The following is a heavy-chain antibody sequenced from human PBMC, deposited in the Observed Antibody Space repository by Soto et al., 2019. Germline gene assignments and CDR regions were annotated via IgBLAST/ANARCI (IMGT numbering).Heavy chain of an antibody. CDR3: ASDCSSTSCHDYYYGMDV. CDR1: GGSISSSNW. Sequence: TSETLSLTCAVSGGSISSSNWWSWVRQPPGKGLEWIGEIYHSGSTNYNPSLKSRVTISVDKSKNQFSLKLSSVTAADTAVYYCASDCSSTSCHDYYYGMDVWGQGTTVTVSS. J-gene: IGHJ6*02. D-gene: IGHD2-2*01. V-gene: IGHV4-4*02. CDR2: IYHSGST.